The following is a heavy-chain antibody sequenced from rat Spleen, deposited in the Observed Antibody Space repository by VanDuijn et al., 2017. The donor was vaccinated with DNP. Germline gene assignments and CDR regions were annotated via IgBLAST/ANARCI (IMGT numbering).Heavy chain of an antibody. D-gene: IGHD4-3*01. CDR3: ARWNSGHFDY. V-gene: IGHV5-22*01. Sequence: EVQLVESGGGLVQPGGSLKLSCEASGFTFSDYNMAWIRQAPTKGLEWVAYIRYDGGSTKYGDSVKGRFTISRDNAKNTLYLQMNSLRSEDMATYYCARWNSGHFDYWGQGVMVPVSS. CDR1: GFTFSDYN. J-gene: IGHJ2*01. CDR2: IRYDGGST.